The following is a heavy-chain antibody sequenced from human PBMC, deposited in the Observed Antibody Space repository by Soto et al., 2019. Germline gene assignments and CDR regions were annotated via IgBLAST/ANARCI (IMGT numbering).Heavy chain of an antibody. CDR3: VRQGIGYPHCRAED. J-gene: IGHJ6*02. Sequence: QVQLQQSGPGLVKPSETLSLTCTVSSGPSSSHNWGWIRQTPGRGLEWIGYVYHTGGTSYNPTLNRRVTVTADTLTNLLSITLTAVTAEDTAVYYCVRQGIGYPHCRAEDWGQGTTVT. D-gene: IGHD6-25*01. V-gene: IGHV4-59*08. CDR2: VYHTGGT. CDR1: SGPSSSHN.